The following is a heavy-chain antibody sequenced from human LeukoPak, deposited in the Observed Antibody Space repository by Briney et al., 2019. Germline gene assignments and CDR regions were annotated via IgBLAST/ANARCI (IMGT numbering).Heavy chain of an antibody. CDR2: ISFDATRT. CDR3: ARGQGATKKY. CDR1: GLTFSRYA. J-gene: IGHJ4*02. D-gene: IGHD1-26*01. V-gene: IGHV3-30*04. Sequence: GGSLRLSCAASGLTFSRYALHWVRQAPGKGLEWVAVISFDATRTYYADAVKGRFSISRDNSNSTLFLQMNSLRENDTAVYHCARGQGATKKYWGQGTLVTVSS.